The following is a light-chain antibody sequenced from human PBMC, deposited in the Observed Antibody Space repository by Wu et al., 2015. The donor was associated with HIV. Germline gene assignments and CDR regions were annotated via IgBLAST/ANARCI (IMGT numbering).Light chain of an antibody. CDR3: QQFXNSPQT. CDR1: QDITNS. Sequence: DIQMTQSPSSLSASVGDEVTITCRASQDITNSLAWYQHKLGKAPKLLLYAASRLESGVPSRFSGSGSGTEYTLTISNLQPEDFATYYCQQFXNSPQTFGQGTRVDI. CDR2: AAS. J-gene: IGKJ1*01. V-gene: IGKV1-NL1*01.